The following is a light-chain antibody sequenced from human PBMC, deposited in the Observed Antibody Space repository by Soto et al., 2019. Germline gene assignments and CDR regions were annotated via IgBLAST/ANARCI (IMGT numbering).Light chain of an antibody. V-gene: IGKV1-6*01. Sequence: QVTQFPSSLSASVGDRVTITCRPSQGIRNDLGWYQQKPGKAPKLLLYGASNLQTGVPSRFSGSGSGTDFTLTISSLQPEDVGTYYCLQEYSYPLIFGGGTKVEIK. CDR1: QGIRND. CDR3: LQEYSYPLI. J-gene: IGKJ4*01. CDR2: GAS.